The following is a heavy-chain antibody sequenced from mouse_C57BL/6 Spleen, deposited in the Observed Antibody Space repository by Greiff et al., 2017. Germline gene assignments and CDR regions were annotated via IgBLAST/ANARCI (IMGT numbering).Heavy chain of an antibody. CDR3: ARAGVITTVVNPYYYAMDY. V-gene: IGHV5-17*01. CDR2: ISSGSSTI. D-gene: IGHD1-1*01. CDR1: GFTFSDYG. Sequence: DVKLVESGGGLVKPGGSLKLSCAASGFTFSDYGMHWVRQAPEKGLEWVAYISSGSSTIYYADTVKGRFTISRDNAKNTLFLQMTSLRSEDTAMYYCARAGVITTVVNPYYYAMDYWCQGTSVTVSS. J-gene: IGHJ4*01.